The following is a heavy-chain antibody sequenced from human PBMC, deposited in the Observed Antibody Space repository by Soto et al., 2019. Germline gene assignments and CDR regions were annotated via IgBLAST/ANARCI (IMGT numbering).Heavy chain of an antibody. V-gene: IGHV3-33*01. CDR1: GFTFSSYG. CDR3: ARVRAASSSWYDY. CDR2: IWYDGSNK. J-gene: IGHJ4*02. D-gene: IGHD6-13*01. Sequence: GGSLRLSCAASGFTFSSYGMHWVRQAPGKGLEWVAVIWYDGSNKYYADSVKGRFTISRDNSKNTLYLQMNSLRAEDTAVYYCARVRAASSSWYDYWGQGTLVTVSS.